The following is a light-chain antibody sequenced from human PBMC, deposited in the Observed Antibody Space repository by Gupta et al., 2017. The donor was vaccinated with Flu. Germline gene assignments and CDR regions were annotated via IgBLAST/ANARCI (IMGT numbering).Light chain of an antibody. V-gene: IGLV2-14*01. J-gene: IGLJ1*01. CDR1: SSDVGGYNY. CDR3: SSYTSSSTRV. Sequence: QSALTQPASVSGSPGQSITISYTGTSSDVGGYNYVSWYQQHPGKAPKLMIYEVSNRPSGVSNRFSGSKSGNTASLTISGLQAEDEAYYYCSSYTSSSTRVFGTGTKVTVL. CDR2: EVS.